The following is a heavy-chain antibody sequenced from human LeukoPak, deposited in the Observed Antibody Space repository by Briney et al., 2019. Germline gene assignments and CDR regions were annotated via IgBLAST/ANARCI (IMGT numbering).Heavy chain of an antibody. CDR2: IGTAGDT. V-gene: IGHV3-13*01. CDR3: ARVAKERVGGVYYFDY. J-gene: IGHJ4*02. Sequence: QAGGSLRFSCAAYGFTFSDYDMPWVRQATGKGLEWVSAIGTAGDTYYTGSVKGRFTISRENAKNSLYLQMNSLRAGDTAVYYCARVAKERVGGVYYFDYWGQGTLVTVSS. D-gene: IGHD1-1*01. CDR1: GFTFSDYD.